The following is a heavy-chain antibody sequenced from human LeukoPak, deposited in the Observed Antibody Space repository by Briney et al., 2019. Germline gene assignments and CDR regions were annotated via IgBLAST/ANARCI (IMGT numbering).Heavy chain of an antibody. V-gene: IGHV3-21*01. CDR3: ARDDYGDWGWFDP. D-gene: IGHD4-17*01. Sequence: GGSLRLSCAASGFTFSNYNMNWVRQAPGKGLEWVSSIRSSTTYVYYADSVKGRFTISRDNAKNTLYPQMNSLRAEDTAVYYCARDDYGDWGWFDPWGQGTLVTVSS. CDR1: GFTFSNYN. CDR2: IRSSTTYV. J-gene: IGHJ5*02.